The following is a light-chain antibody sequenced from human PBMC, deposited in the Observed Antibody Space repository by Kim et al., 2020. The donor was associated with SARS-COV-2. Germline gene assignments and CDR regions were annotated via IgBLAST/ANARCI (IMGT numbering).Light chain of an antibody. V-gene: IGKV3-15*01. J-gene: IGKJ2*03. Sequence: SASPGETFTPSCRATESVSTSLAWYQQRPGQAPTLLIYGASTRATGIPARFTGSGSGSQFTLTIRGLQSEDFAVYHCHQYHTWPYSFGRGTKLEI. CDR1: ESVSTS. CDR2: GAS. CDR3: HQYHTWPYS.